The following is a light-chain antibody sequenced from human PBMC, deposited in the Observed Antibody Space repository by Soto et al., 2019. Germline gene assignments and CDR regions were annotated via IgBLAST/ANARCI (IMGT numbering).Light chain of an antibody. Sequence: EIGLPQCRGTGSLSAGERATLSCRASQSVSGNLAWYQQKPGQAPRLLIYGASSRATGIPDRFSGSGSGTDFTLTISRLEPEDFAVYYSQQYGSSPRTFGQGTKVDIK. CDR2: GAS. CDR3: QQYGSSPRT. J-gene: IGKJ1*01. V-gene: IGKV3-20*01. CDR1: QSVSGN.